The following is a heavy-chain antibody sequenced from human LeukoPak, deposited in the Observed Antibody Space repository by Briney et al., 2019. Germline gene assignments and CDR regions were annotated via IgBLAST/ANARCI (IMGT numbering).Heavy chain of an antibody. CDR3: AREGRPYCNTMNCYGGFDP. D-gene: IGHD2-2*01. J-gene: IGHJ5*02. Sequence: PGGSLRLSCVASGFTFSSRDWMTWVRQAPGKGLEWVANIKQDGSEKNYVDSVKGRFTISRDNAKNSLYLQMNSLRAEDTAVYYCAREGRPYCNTMNCYGGFDPWGQGTLVTVSS. V-gene: IGHV3-7*01. CDR1: GFTFSSRDW. CDR2: IKQDGSEK.